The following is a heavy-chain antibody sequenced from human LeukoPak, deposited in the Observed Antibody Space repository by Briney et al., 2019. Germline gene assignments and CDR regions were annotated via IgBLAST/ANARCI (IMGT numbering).Heavy chain of an antibody. D-gene: IGHD5-24*01. CDR1: GYTFTSYY. CDR2: IIPIFGTA. V-gene: IGHV1-69*05. CDR3: ARDREMATMWGFSAFDI. J-gene: IGHJ3*02. Sequence: ASVKVSCKASGYTFTSYYMHWVRQAPGQGLEWMGRIIPIFGTANYAQKFQGRVTITTDESTSTAYMELSSLRSEDTAVYYCARDREMATMWGFSAFDIWGQGTMVTVSS.